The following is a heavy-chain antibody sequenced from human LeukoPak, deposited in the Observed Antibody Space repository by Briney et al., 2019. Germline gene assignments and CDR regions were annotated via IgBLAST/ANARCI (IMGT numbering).Heavy chain of an antibody. D-gene: IGHD3-10*01. J-gene: IGHJ4*02. CDR2: IYGSGSA. CDR3: ARDSSYGSGSYDYFDY. CDR1: GGSISRAEYH. V-gene: IGHV4-61*02. Sequence: SETLSLTCTVSGGSISRAEYHWSWIRQSAGKGLEWIGRIYGSGSANYTSSLKSRVTISVDTSKNQFSLRLNSVTAADTALYFCARDSSYGSGSYDYFDYWGQGILVTVSS.